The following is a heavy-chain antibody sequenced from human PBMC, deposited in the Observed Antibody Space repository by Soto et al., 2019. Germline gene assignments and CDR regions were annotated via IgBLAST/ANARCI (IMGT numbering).Heavy chain of an antibody. Sequence: GGSLRLSCAASGFTFDDYAMHWVRQAPGKGLEWVSGISWNSGSIGYADSVKGRFTISRDNAKNSLYLQMNSLRAEDTALYYCAKDIYRVVVAANFDYWGQGTLVTVSS. J-gene: IGHJ4*02. V-gene: IGHV3-9*01. CDR3: AKDIYRVVVAANFDY. CDR1: GFTFDDYA. CDR2: ISWNSGSI. D-gene: IGHD2-15*01.